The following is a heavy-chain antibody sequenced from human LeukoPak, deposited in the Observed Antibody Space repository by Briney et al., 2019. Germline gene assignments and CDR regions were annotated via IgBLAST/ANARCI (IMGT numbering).Heavy chain of an antibody. J-gene: IGHJ4*02. D-gene: IGHD3-16*01. Sequence: SETLSLTCTVSGGSISSGGYYWSWIRQPPGKGLEWIGSIYYSGSTYYNPSLKSRVTISVDTSKNQFSLKLSSVTAADTAVYYCARWTYYDYVWGSLSVWGQGTLVTVSS. CDR3: ARWTYYDYVWGSLSV. CDR2: IYYSGST. V-gene: IGHV4-39*07. CDR1: GGSISSGGYY.